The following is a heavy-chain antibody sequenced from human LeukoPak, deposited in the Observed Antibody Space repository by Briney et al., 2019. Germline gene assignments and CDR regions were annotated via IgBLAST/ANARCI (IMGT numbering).Heavy chain of an antibody. Sequence: ASVTVSCKASGYTFTSNCMHWVRQAHGQGLEGMGIINPSGGSTSYAQKFQGRVTMTRDASTSTVYMELSSLRSEDTAVYYCARDQTATGGSFPSYYMDVWGKGTTVTVSS. J-gene: IGHJ6*03. D-gene: IGHD2-15*01. CDR3: ARDQTATGGSFPSYYMDV. V-gene: IGHV1-46*03. CDR1: GYTFTSNC. CDR2: INPSGGST.